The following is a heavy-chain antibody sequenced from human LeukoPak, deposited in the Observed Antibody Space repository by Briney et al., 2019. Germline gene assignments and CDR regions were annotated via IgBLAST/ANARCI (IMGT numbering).Heavy chain of an antibody. V-gene: IGHV4-38-2*01. D-gene: IGHD7-27*01. CDR1: GNSISSGYY. Sequence: SETLSLTCAVSGNSISSGYYWGWIRPPPGKGLEWTGSIYHSGSNYYNPSLKSRVTISVDTSKNQFSLKLSSVTAADTAVYYCATWGRTWEVDPWGQGTLVTVSS. CDR2: IYHSGSN. J-gene: IGHJ5*02. CDR3: ATWGRTWEVDP.